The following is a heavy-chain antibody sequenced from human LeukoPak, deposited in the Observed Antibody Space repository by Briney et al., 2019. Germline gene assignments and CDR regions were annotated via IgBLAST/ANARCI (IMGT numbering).Heavy chain of an antibody. Sequence: PGGSLRLSCAASGFTFSSYWMHWVRDAPGEGLVWVSRINSDGSSTIYADSVKGRFTSARDNAKNTLYLQMNSLRAEDTAVYDCARPQYYDSSGYYPYYYYYGMDVWGQGTTVTVSS. D-gene: IGHD3-22*01. V-gene: IGHV3-74*01. CDR2: INSDGSST. CDR3: ARPQYYDSSGYYPYYYYYGMDV. CDR1: GFTFSSYW. J-gene: IGHJ6*02.